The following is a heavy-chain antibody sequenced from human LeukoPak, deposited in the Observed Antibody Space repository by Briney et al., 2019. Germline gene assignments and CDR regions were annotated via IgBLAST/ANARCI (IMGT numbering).Heavy chain of an antibody. D-gene: IGHD2-21*02. Sequence: TSGTLSLTCAVSGGSISSTNWWTWVRQPPGKGLEWIGEIFHSGSTNYHPSLKSRVTISVDKSKNQFSLKLTSVTAADTAVYYCAKDLGVTHVFYFDSWGQGTLVTVSS. CDR3: AKDLGVTHVFYFDS. CDR1: GGSISSTNW. J-gene: IGHJ4*02. V-gene: IGHV4-4*02. CDR2: IFHSGST.